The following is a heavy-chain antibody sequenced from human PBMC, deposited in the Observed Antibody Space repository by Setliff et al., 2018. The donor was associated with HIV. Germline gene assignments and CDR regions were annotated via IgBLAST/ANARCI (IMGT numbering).Heavy chain of an antibody. V-gene: IGHV3-15*07. CDR2: IKSKINGGTT. CDR3: ARASRGGYYGSSGYAY. CDR1: GFSFSDAW. Sequence: GGSLRLSCAASGFSFSDAWLKWVRQAPGKGLEWVGRIKSKINGGTTDHAAPLKGRFTISRDDSKNTLYLQMNSLKTEDTAVYYCARASRGGYYGSSGYAYWGQGTLVTVSS. D-gene: IGHD3-22*01. J-gene: IGHJ4*02.